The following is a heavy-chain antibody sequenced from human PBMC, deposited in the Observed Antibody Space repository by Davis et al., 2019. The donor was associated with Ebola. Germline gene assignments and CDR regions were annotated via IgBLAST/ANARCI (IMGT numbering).Heavy chain of an antibody. V-gene: IGHV3-21*01. CDR2: ISSSSSYI. J-gene: IGHJ4*02. D-gene: IGHD2-21*01. CDR3: ARDDGGGVGLVIGLPIFDY. Sequence: GESLKISCAASGFTFSSYSMNWVRQAPGKGLEWVSSISSSSSYIYYADSVEGRFTISRDNAKNSLHLQMNSLRDEDTAVYYCARDDGGGVGLVIGLPIFDYWGQGTLVTVSS. CDR1: GFTFSSYS.